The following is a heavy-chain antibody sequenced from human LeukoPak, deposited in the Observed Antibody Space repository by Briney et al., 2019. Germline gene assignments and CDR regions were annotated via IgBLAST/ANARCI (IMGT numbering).Heavy chain of an antibody. CDR3: SRGTTGPTYYFDF. CDR1: GFTFSSYW. J-gene: IGHJ4*02. CDR2: INRDGSST. D-gene: IGHD1-1*01. V-gene: IGHV3-74*01. Sequence: GGSLRLSCPVSGFTFSSYWMHWVRRAPGKGLVWVSRINRDGSSTYYADSVKGRFTISRDNAKNTLYLQMNSLSAEDTAVYYCSRGTTGPTYYFDFWSQGTLVTVSS.